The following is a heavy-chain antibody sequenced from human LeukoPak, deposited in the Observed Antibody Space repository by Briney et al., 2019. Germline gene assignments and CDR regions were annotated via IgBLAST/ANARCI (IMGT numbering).Heavy chain of an antibody. CDR3: ARGGLIAVAGTADY. D-gene: IGHD6-19*01. J-gene: IGHJ4*02. Sequence: SVKFSGNASGGSCSSYVISWLRRAPAQGVVLMVRIIAILGIANDAQKFQGRVTITADKSTSTAYMELSSLRSEDTAVYYCARGGLIAVAGTADYWGQGTLVTVS. V-gene: IGHV1-69*04. CDR2: IIAILGIA. CDR1: GGSCSSYV.